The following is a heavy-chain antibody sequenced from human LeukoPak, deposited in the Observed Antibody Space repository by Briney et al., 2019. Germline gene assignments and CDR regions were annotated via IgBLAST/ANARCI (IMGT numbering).Heavy chain of an antibody. CDR1: GGSISSSSYY. D-gene: IGHD3-10*01. Sequence: PSETLSLTCTVSGGSISSSSYYWSWIRQHPGKGLEWIGYIYYSGSTYYNPSLKSRVTISVDTSKNQFSLKLSSVTAADTAVYYCARAGDGSGSYYPSAYWGQGTLVTVSS. V-gene: IGHV4-31*03. J-gene: IGHJ4*02. CDR2: IYYSGST. CDR3: ARAGDGSGSYYPSAY.